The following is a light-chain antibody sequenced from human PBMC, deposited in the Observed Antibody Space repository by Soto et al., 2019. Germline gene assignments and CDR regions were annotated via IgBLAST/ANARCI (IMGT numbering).Light chain of an antibody. Sequence: AIQLTQSPSSLSASVGDRVTITCRASQGISSALAWYHQKPGKAPKLLIYDASSLESGVPSRFSGSGSGTDFTLTISSLQPEDFATYYCQQFNSYPLTFGGGTKVEIK. V-gene: IGKV1-13*02. CDR3: QQFNSYPLT. J-gene: IGKJ4*01. CDR2: DAS. CDR1: QGISSA.